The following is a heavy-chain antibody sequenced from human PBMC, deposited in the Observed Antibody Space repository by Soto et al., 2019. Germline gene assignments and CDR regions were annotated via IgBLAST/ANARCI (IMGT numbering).Heavy chain of an antibody. CDR3: ATSVGGSYRLSPDY. J-gene: IGHJ4*02. CDR2: ISYDGSYK. D-gene: IGHD3-16*02. CDR1: GFTFSSYA. V-gene: IGHV3-30-3*01. Sequence: GGSLSLSCAASGFTFSSYAMHWVRQAPGKGLEWVAVISYDGSYKYYADSVKGRFTISRDNAKSSLYLQMNSLRAEDTAVYYCATSVGGSYRLSPDYWGQGTLVTVSS.